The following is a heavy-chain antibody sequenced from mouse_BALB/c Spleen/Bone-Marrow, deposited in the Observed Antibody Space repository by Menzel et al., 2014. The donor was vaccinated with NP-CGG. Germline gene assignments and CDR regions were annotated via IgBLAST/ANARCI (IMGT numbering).Heavy chain of an antibody. J-gene: IGHJ2*01. Sequence: EVQLVESGPELVKPGASVKMSCKASGYTFTSYVMHWVKQKPGQGLEWIGYINPYNDGSKYNEKFKGKATLTSDKSSSTAYMELSSLTSEDSAVYYCARYYYGYYFDYWGQGTTLTVSS. CDR2: INPYNDGS. D-gene: IGHD1-2*01. CDR3: ARYYYGYYFDY. CDR1: GYTFTSYV. V-gene: IGHV1-14*01.